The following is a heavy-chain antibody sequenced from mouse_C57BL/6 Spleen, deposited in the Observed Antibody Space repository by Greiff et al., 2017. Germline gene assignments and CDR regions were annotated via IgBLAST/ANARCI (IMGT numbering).Heavy chain of an antibody. CDR1: GYSITSGYD. CDR3: ARESLGYWYFDV. D-gene: IGHD6-2*01. CDR2: ISYSGST. J-gene: IGHJ1*03. Sequence: EVQLMESGPGMVKPSQSLSLTCTVTGYSITSGYDWHWIRHFPGNKLEWMGYISYSGSTNYNPSLKSRISITHDTSKTHFFLKLKSVTTEDTATYYCARESLGYWYFDVWGTGTTVTVSS. V-gene: IGHV3-1*01.